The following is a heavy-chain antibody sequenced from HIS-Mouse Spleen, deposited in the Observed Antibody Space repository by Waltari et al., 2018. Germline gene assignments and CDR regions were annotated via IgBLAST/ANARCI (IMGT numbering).Heavy chain of an antibody. D-gene: IGHD6-13*01. CDR1: GASIRSRSSH. Sequence: QLQLQESGPGLVKPSATLALTCTVSGASIRSRSSHWGWIRQPPGKGLEWIGSIYYSGSTYYNPSLKSRVTISVDTSKNQFSLKLSSVTAADTAVYYCAREIPYSSSWYDWYFDLWGRGTLVTVSS. CDR3: AREIPYSSSWYDWYFDL. CDR2: IYYSGST. V-gene: IGHV4-39*07. J-gene: IGHJ2*01.